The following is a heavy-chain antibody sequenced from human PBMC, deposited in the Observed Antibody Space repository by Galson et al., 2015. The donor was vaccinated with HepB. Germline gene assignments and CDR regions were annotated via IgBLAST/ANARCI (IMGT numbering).Heavy chain of an antibody. Sequence: SVKVSCKASGYTFRSYGISWVRQAPGQGLEWMGWISVTDGNTNYTQKFHDRVTMTTDTSANTVYMELRSLRSDDTAIYFCARDHRLRYNEFPVANWVQGTQVVVAS. CDR3: ARDHRLRYNEFPVAN. CDR1: GYTFRSYG. D-gene: IGHD1-14*01. J-gene: IGHJ4*02. CDR2: ISVTDGNT. V-gene: IGHV1-18*04.